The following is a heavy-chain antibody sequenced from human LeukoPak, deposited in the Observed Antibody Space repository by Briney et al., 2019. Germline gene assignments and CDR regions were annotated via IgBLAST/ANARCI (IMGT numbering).Heavy chain of an antibody. V-gene: IGHV4-39*07. D-gene: IGHD6-6*01. Sequence: SETLSLTCSVSGGSVNSGTYYWSWIRQPPGKGLEWIGNIYYSGSAYYNPSLKSRVTMSVDTSKNQFSLKLSSVTAADTAVYYCARDLRQLVGDYYYYYYMDVWGKGTTVTVSS. CDR2: IYYSGSA. CDR1: GGSVNSGTYY. CDR3: ARDLRQLVGDYYYYYYMDV. J-gene: IGHJ6*03.